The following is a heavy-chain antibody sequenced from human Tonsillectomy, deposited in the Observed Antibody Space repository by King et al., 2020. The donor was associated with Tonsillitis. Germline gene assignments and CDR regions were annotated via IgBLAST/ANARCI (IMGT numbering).Heavy chain of an antibody. Sequence: VQLQESGRGLVKPSQTLSLTCTVSGGSISSGRYYWSWIRQPAGKGLEWVGRIYTTGRPNYNPSLKSRVNISVDTSKNQFSLKLSSVTAADTAVYYCARDEDYYGSFDYWGQGTLVTVSS. V-gene: IGHV4-61*02. CDR3: ARDEDYYGSFDY. CDR1: GGSISSGRYY. J-gene: IGHJ4*02. CDR2: IYTTGRP. D-gene: IGHD3-10*01.